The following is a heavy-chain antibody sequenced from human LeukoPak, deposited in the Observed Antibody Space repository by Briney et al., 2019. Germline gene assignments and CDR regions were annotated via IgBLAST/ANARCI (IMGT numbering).Heavy chain of an antibody. CDR1: GYTFTGYY. J-gene: IGHJ4*02. Sequence: SVKVSCKASGYTFTGYYMHWVRQAPGQGLEWMGGIIPIFGTANYAQKFQGRVTITADESTSTAYMELSSLRSEDTAVYYCARDSSGWYGFDYWGQGTLVTVSS. CDR2: IIPIFGTA. V-gene: IGHV1-69*13. CDR3: ARDSSGWYGFDY. D-gene: IGHD6-19*01.